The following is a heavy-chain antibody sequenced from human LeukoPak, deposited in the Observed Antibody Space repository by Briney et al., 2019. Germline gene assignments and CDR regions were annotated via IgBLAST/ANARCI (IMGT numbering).Heavy chain of an antibody. Sequence: GGSLRLSCAASGFTFSSYSMNWVRQAPGKGLEWVSSISSSSSYIYYADSVKGRFTISRDNAKNSLYLQMNSLRAEDTAVYYCARDGRYYESSGYTDYWGQGTLVTVSS. J-gene: IGHJ4*02. CDR1: GFTFSSYS. CDR3: ARDGRYYESSGYTDY. V-gene: IGHV3-21*01. CDR2: ISSSSSYI. D-gene: IGHD3-22*01.